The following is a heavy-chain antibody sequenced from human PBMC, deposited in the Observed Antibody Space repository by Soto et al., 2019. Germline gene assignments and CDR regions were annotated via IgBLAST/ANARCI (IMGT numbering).Heavy chain of an antibody. V-gene: IGHV1-24*01. CDR1: GYTLTELS. Sequence: VKVSCKVSGYTLTELSMHWVRQAPGKGLEWVGGFDPEDGETIYAQKFQGRVTMTEDTSTDTAYMELSSLRSEDTAVYYCATAHGGYDYNWFDPWGQGTLVTVSS. CDR3: ATAHGGYDYNWFDP. J-gene: IGHJ5*02. CDR2: FDPEDGET. D-gene: IGHD5-12*01.